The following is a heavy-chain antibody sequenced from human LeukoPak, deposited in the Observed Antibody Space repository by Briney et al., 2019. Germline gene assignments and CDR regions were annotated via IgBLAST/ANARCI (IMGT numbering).Heavy chain of an antibody. CDR2: ISYDGSNK. CDR3: SRDKGGYNSY. Sequence: PGGSLRLSCAASGFTFSSYAMHWVRQAPGKGLEWVAVISYDGSNKYYADSVRGRFAISGHNYKNTLYVQMKSLRGEETAGYKVSRDKGGYNSYWGQGTLVTVSS. D-gene: IGHD5-12*01. J-gene: IGHJ4*02. V-gene: IGHV3-30*09. CDR1: GFTFSSYA.